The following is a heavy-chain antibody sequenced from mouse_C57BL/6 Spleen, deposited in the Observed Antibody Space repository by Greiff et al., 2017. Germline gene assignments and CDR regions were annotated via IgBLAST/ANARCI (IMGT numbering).Heavy chain of an antibody. V-gene: IGHV2-2*01. CDR3: AEDGYYWFAY. CDR1: GFSLTSYG. J-gene: IGHJ3*01. Sequence: VQLKESGPGLVQPSQSLSITCTVSGFSLTSYGVHWVRQSPGKGLEWLGVIWSGGSTDYNAAFISRLSISKDNSKSQVFFKMNSLQADDTAIYYCAEDGYYWFAYWGQGTLVTVSA. CDR2: IWSGGST. D-gene: IGHD2-3*01.